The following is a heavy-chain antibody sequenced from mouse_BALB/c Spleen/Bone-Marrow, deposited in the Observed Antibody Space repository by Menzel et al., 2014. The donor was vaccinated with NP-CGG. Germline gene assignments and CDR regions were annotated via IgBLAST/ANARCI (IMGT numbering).Heavy chain of an antibody. D-gene: IGHD4-1*01. CDR2: IYHGSGNT. CDR3: ARGDWDDAY. J-gene: IGHJ3*01. V-gene: IGHV1-84*01. CDR1: GYTFTDYY. Sequence: VHLVESGPELVKPGASVKISCKASGYTFTDYYISWVKQKPGQGLEWIGWIYHGSGNTKYNEKFKGKATLTVDTSSSTAYMQLSSLTSEDSAVYYCARGDWDDAYWGQGTLVTVSA.